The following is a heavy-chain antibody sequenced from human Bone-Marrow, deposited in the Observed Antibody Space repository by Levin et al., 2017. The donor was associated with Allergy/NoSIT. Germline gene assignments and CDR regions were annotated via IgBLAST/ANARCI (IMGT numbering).Heavy chain of an antibody. CDR1: GFTFSSYS. D-gene: IGHD5-18*01. J-gene: IGHJ4*02. CDR3: ARVRRGYNYGPDY. CDR2: VSSDANNK. Sequence: GGSLRLSCTASGFTFSSYSMHWVRQAPGKGLDWVAVVSSDANNKYYADSVKGRFTISRDNSKDTLFLQMNSLRNEDTALYYCARVRRGYNYGPDYWGQGTLVTVSS. V-gene: IGHV3-30*04.